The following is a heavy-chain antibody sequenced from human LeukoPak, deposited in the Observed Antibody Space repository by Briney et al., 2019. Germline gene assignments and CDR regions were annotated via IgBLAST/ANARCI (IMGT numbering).Heavy chain of an antibody. CDR1: GGSVSSSSYD. V-gene: IGHV4-39*01. CDR3: AKRRHDVTAVFDATGGFDP. Sequence: SETVSLTCTVSGGSVSSSSYDWGWVRQPPGKGLEWIGNIYYSGRTYYNPSLRGRVIISIDTSKSQFSLKMTSVTAADMAVYYCAKRRHDVTAVFDATGGFDPWGQGILITVSS. J-gene: IGHJ5*02. D-gene: IGHD5-18*01. CDR2: IYYSGRT.